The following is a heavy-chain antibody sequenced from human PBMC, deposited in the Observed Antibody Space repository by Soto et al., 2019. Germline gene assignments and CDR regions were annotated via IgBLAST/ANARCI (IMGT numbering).Heavy chain of an antibody. D-gene: IGHD1-20*01. J-gene: IGHJ6*02. Sequence: TSETLSLTCTVSFDSISTYYWSWLRRPSWKGLEWIGRIDASGNTNYNPSLKSRVTMSAETSKQQFFLKLTSVTAADTAVYYCARYSNNWFQTEGMDVWGQGNTV. CDR2: IDASGNT. CDR3: ARYSNNWFQTEGMDV. CDR1: FDSISTYY. V-gene: IGHV4-4*07.